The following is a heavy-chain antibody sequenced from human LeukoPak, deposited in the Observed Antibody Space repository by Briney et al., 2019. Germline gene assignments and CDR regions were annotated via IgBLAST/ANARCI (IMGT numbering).Heavy chain of an antibody. Sequence: PSETLSLTCTVPGGSISSSSYYWGWIRQPPGKGLEWIGSIYYSGSTYYNPSLKSRVTISVDTSKNQFSLKLSSVTAADTAVYYCARLLTAMVDYWGQGTLVTVSS. V-gene: IGHV4-39*01. CDR1: GGSISSSSYY. J-gene: IGHJ4*02. CDR3: ARLLTAMVDY. D-gene: IGHD5-18*01. CDR2: IYYSGST.